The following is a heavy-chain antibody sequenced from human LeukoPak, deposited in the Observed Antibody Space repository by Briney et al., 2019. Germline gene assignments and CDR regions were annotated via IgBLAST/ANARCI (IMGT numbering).Heavy chain of an antibody. V-gene: IGHV3-53*01. CDR1: GFTVGSSY. J-gene: IGHJ4*02. CDR3: ARRGDGGRSFDY. CDR2: IYGGGNS. Sequence: GGSLRLSCAASGFTVGSSYMNWVRQAPGQGLEWVSLIYGGGNSYYADSVKGRFTISRDNSKNTLYLQMNSMRAEDTAVYYGARRGDGGRSFDYWGQGTLVTVSS. D-gene: IGHD2-15*01.